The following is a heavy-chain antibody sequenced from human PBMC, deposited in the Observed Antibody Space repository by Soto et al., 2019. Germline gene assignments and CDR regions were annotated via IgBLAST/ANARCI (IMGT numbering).Heavy chain of an antibody. CDR2: IYYSGNT. V-gene: IGHV4-59*08. J-gene: IGHJ4*02. CDR1: GCSITDSY. Sequence: TLSLTFSVSGCSITDSYWSLIRQPPGKGLEWLGYIYYSGNTKHNPSLKSRVTISVDTSKNQFSLKLSSVTAADTAVYYCARVGGFGATTIDYWGQGTLVTVSS. CDR3: ARVGGFGATTIDY. D-gene: IGHD3-10*01.